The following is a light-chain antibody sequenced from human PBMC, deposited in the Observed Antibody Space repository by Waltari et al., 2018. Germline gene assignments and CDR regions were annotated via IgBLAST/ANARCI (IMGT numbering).Light chain of an antibody. CDR3: LQYSHWPPWT. CDR1: QRVGSK. CDR2: DAY. J-gene: IGKJ1*01. Sequence: EIEITQSPATLSDSPGERATLSCKAIQRVGSKLAWYQHTPGQAPRLPIYDAYTRATGIPARFSGSGSGTEFTLTISSLQSDDFAVYHCLQYSHWPPWTFGQGTKVEIK. V-gene: IGKV3-15*01.